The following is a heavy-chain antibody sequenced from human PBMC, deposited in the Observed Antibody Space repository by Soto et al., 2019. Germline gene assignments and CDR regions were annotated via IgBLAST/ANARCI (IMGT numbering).Heavy chain of an antibody. J-gene: IGHJ4*02. CDR3: AKDVESSTWYKDY. CDR1: DFTFSSYA. Sequence: PGGSLRLSCAASDFTFSSYAMSWVRQAPGKGLEWVSSITASGSITKYADSVKGRFTISRDNSKNTLYLQMNSLRAVDTAVYYCAKDVESSTWYKDYWGQGTLVTVSS. D-gene: IGHD6-13*01. CDR2: ITASGSIT. V-gene: IGHV3-23*01.